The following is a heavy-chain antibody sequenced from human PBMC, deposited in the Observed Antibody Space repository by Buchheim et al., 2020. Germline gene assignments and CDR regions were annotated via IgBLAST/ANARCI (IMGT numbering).Heavy chain of an antibody. D-gene: IGHD3-22*01. CDR1: GGSISSYY. CDR2: IYYSGST. V-gene: IGHV4-59*08. J-gene: IGHJ2*01. Sequence: QVQLQESGPGLVKPSETLSLTCTVSGGSISSYYWSWIRQPPGKGLEWIGYIYYSGSTNYNPSLKSRVTISVDTSKNQFSLKRGSGTAADTAVYYCARHARQSYDSSGYYYVPLWYFDLWGRGTL. CDR3: ARHARQSYDSSGYYYVPLWYFDL.